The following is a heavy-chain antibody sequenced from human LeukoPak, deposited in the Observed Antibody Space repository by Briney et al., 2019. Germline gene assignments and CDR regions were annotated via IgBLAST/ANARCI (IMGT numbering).Heavy chain of an antibody. CDR3: ARLNGDN. CDR2: IDPKNGRT. Sequence: ASVKVSCKTSGYTFSDFYLHWVRQAPGQGLEWMGRIDPKNGRTIYAQRYQGRVTMTRDTSISTTYMELTSLTSDDTAVYYCARLNGDNWGQGTLVAISS. V-gene: IGHV1-2*06. J-gene: IGHJ4*02. D-gene: IGHD2-8*01. CDR1: GYTFSDFY.